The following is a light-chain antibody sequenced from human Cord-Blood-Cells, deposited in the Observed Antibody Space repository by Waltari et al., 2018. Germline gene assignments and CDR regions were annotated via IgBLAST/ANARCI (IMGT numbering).Light chain of an antibody. CDR1: QSISSY. V-gene: IGKV1-39*01. CDR3: QQGYSTPRT. CDR2: ASS. J-gene: IGKJ1*01. Sequence: DIQMTQSPSSLSASVGARVTITCRPSQSISSYLNLYQQKPGKAPKLLIYASSSLQSGVPSRFSGSGSGKYFTLTISSLQPEDFASYYCQQGYSTPRTFGQGTKLEIK.